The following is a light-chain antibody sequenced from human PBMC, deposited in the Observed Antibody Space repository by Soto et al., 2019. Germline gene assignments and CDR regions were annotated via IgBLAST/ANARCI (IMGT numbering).Light chain of an antibody. CDR1: SSDVGGYDY. CDR2: EVS. J-gene: IGLJ1*01. V-gene: IGLV2-14*01. CDR3: SSYSISTADL. Sequence: QSALTQPASVSGSPGQSITISCTGTSSDVGGYDYVSWYQLHPGKAPKLMVFEVSNRPSGVSYRFSGSKSGNTASLTISGLQAEDEADYFCSSYSISTADLFGPGTKVTVL.